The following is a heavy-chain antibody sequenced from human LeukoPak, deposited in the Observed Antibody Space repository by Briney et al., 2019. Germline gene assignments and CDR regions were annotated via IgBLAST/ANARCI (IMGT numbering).Heavy chain of an antibody. D-gene: IGHD5-18*01. CDR2: IYYSGST. CDR3: ASQRGYSYGYYDY. CDR1: GGSISSSSYY. V-gene: IGHV4-39*01. Sequence: SETLSLTCTVSGGSISSSSYYWGWIRQPPGKGLEWIGSIYYSGSTYHNPSLKSRVTISVDTSKNQFSLKLSSVTAADTAVYYCASQRGYSYGYYDYWGQGTLVTVSS. J-gene: IGHJ4*02.